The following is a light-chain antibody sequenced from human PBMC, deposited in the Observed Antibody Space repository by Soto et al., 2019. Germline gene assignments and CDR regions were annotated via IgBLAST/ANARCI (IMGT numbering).Light chain of an antibody. J-gene: IGKJ1*01. CDR2: GAS. CDR3: QQYNNWPRT. CDR1: QSVSSN. Sequence: EIGMTQSPATLSVSPGERATLSCRASQSVSSNLAWYQQKPGQAPRLLIYGASTRATGIPARFSGSGSGTEFTLTISSLQSEDFVVYYCQQYNNWPRTFGQGTKV. V-gene: IGKV3-15*01.